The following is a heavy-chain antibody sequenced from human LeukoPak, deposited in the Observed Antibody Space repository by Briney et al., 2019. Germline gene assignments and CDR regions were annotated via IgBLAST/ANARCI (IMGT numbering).Heavy chain of an antibody. CDR2: IYTSGST. J-gene: IGHJ6*03. V-gene: IGHV4-61*02. CDR1: GGSISSGSYY. CDR3: ARSHFRPSGYYYMDV. Sequence: PSETLSLTCTVSGGSISSGSYYWSWIRQPAGKGLEWIGRIYTSGSTNYNPSLKSRVTISVDTSKNQFSLKLSSVTAAGTAVYYCARSHFRPSGYYYMDVWGKGTTVTVSS. D-gene: IGHD3-3*02.